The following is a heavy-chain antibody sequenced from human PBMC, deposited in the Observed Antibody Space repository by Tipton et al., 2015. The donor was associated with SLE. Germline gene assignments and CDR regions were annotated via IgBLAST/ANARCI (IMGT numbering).Heavy chain of an antibody. Sequence: QVQLVQSGAEVKKPGASVKVSCDASGYTLSNYGLSWVRQAPGQGLEWMGWISANNAKTVYAQNVQGRLTMTTDTSTNTAYMELRSLKSDDTAVYYCARQSFDSCFDIWGQGTLVTVSS. CDR2: ISANNAKT. CDR1: GYTLSNYG. V-gene: IGHV1-18*01. CDR3: ARQSFDSCFDI. J-gene: IGHJ3*02. D-gene: IGHD3-22*01.